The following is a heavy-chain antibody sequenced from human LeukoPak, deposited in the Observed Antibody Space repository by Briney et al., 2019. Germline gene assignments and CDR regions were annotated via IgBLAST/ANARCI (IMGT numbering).Heavy chain of an antibody. J-gene: IGHJ6*02. CDR3: AKKRGTTSSYAIDV. CDR2: ISSSSSTI. Sequence: GGSLRLSCAASGFTFSSYSMNWVRQAPGKGLEWVSYISSSSSTIYYADSVKGRFTISRDNAKNSLYLQMNSLSAEDTAIYYCAKKRGTTSSYAIDVWGQGTTVTVSS. CDR1: GFTFSSYS. D-gene: IGHD2-2*01. V-gene: IGHV3-48*04.